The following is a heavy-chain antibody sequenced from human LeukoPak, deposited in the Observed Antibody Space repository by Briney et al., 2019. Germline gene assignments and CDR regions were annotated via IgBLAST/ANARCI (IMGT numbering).Heavy chain of an antibody. CDR3: ARDRDYRYYYYYMDV. CDR2: INHSGST. V-gene: IGHV4-34*01. J-gene: IGHJ6*03. D-gene: IGHD3-10*01. CDR1: GGSFSGYY. Sequence: SETLSLTCAVYGGSFSGYYWSRIRQPPGKGLEWIWEINHSGSTNYNPSLKSRVTISVDTSKNQFSLKLSSVTAADTAVYYCARDRDYRYYYYYMDVWGKGTTVTISS.